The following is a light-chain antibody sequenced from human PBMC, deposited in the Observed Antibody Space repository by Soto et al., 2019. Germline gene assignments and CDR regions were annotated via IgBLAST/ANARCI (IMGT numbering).Light chain of an antibody. CDR3: SSYSSSSPYV. CDR1: SSDVGGYNF. Sequence: QSVLAQPASVSGSPGQSITISCTGTSSDVGGYNFVSWYQQHPGEAPKLIIYEVSNRPSGASYRFSGSKSGNTASLTISGLQAEDEVDYYCSSYSSSSPYVFGTGTKVTVL. J-gene: IGLJ1*01. CDR2: EVS. V-gene: IGLV2-14*01.